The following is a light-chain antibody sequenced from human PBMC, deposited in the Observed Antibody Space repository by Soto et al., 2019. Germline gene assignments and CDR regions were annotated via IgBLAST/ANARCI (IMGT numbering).Light chain of an antibody. CDR2: YDS. V-gene: IGLV3-21*04. CDR1: NIGSKS. J-gene: IGLJ2*01. CDR3: QVWDNTSDHVV. Sequence: SSELTQPPSVSVAPGKTARITCGGNNIGSKSVHWYQQKPGQAPVLVIYYDSDRPSGIPERFSGSNSGNTATLTISRVEAGDEADYYCQVWDNTSDHVVFGGGTQLTVL.